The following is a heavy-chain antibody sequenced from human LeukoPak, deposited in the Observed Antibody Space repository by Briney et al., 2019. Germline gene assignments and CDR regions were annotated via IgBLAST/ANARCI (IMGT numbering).Heavy chain of an antibody. CDR3: AKHIAPRRNFES. CDR1: GGTFSSYA. Sequence: SVKVSCKASGGTFSSYAISWVRQAPGQGLEWMGGIIPIFGTANYAQKFQGRVTITADESTSTAYMELSSLRSEDTAVYYCAKHIAPRRNFESWGQGTLVTVSS. J-gene: IGHJ4*02. CDR2: IIPIFGTA. V-gene: IGHV1-69*13. D-gene: IGHD6-6*01.